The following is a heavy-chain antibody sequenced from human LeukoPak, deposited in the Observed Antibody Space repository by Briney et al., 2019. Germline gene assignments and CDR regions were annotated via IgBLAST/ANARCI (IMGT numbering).Heavy chain of an antibody. V-gene: IGHV4-4*07. CDR1: GSYISDFY. D-gene: IGHD2-15*01. CDR2: TSLTGAA. CDR3: ARDRRYCSGAACSSDYFDS. Sequence: PSETLSLTCTVSGSYISDFYWSWVRQPAGKGLEWVGRTSLTGAATYKSSLKSRVSMSIDTSKNLFSLKMTSVTAADTAVYFCARDRRYCSGAACSSDYFDSWGPGALVTVSS. J-gene: IGHJ4*02.